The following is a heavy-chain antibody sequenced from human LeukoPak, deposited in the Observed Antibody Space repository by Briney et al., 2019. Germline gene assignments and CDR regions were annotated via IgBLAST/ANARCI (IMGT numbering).Heavy chain of an antibody. CDR2: ISAYNGNT. J-gene: IGHJ4*02. D-gene: IGHD3-22*01. Sequence: ASVKVSCKASGYTFTSYGISWVRQAPGQGLEWMGWISAYNGNTNYAQKLQGGVTMTTDTSTSTAYMELRSLRSDDTAVYYCARGVLDYDSTNGGGYFDYWGQGTLVTVSS. CDR1: GYTFTSYG. V-gene: IGHV1-18*01. CDR3: ARGVLDYDSTNGGGYFDY.